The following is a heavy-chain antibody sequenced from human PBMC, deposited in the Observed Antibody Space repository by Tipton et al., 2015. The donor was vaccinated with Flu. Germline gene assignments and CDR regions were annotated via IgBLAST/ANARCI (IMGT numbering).Heavy chain of an antibody. CDR2: IYFSGST. CDR1: GGSISSRSFY. CDR3: ARGPDTFDI. J-gene: IGHJ3*02. V-gene: IGHV4-39*07. D-gene: IGHD1-14*01. Sequence: TLSLTCTVSGGSISSRSFYWGWIRQPPGKGLEWIGTIYFSGSTYYNPSLKSRVTMSVDTSQFSVNLTSVTTADTAIYYCARGPDTFDIWGRGTVVTVSS.